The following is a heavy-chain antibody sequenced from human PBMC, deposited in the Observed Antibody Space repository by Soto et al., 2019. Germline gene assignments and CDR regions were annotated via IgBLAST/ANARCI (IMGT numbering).Heavy chain of an antibody. Sequence: SVKVSCKASGGTFSSYAISWVRQAPGQGLEWMGGIIPIFGTANYAQKFQGRVTITADESTSTAYMELSSLRSEDTAVYYCAYNFYDSSGYQRDALAISAQRTTVPVSS. V-gene: IGHV1-69*13. D-gene: IGHD3-22*01. CDR1: GGTFSSYA. CDR2: IIPIFGTA. CDR3: AYNFYDSSGYQRDALAI. J-gene: IGHJ3*02.